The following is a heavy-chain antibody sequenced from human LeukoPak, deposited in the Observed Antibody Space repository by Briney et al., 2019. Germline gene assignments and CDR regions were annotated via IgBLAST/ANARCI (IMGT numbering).Heavy chain of an antibody. Sequence: GGSLRLSCAASEFSVGSNYMTWVRQAPGKGLEWVSRINHDGSSTNYADSVKGRFTISRDNAKNTVYLQMKSLRAEDTAVYYCVRDWGYDSSGYWQKYFDTWGQGTLVTVSS. D-gene: IGHD3-22*01. CDR2: INHDGSST. J-gene: IGHJ4*02. CDR3: VRDWGYDSSGYWQKYFDT. V-gene: IGHV3-74*01. CDR1: EFSVGSNY.